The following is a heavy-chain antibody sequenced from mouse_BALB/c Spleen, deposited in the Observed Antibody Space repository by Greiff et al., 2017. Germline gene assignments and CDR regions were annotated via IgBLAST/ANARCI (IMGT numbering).Heavy chain of an antibody. V-gene: IGHV5-6-5*01. CDR2: ISSGGST. D-gene: IGHD2-3*01. J-gene: IGHJ4*01. CDR1: GFTFSSYG. CDR3: ARGIYDGYYVPYAMDY. Sequence: EVKLVESGGDLVKPGGSLKLSCAASGFTFSSYGMSWVRQTPEKRLEWVASISSGGSTYYPDSVKGRFTISRDNARNILYLQMSSLRSEDTAMYYCARGIYDGYYVPYAMDYWGQGTSVTVSS.